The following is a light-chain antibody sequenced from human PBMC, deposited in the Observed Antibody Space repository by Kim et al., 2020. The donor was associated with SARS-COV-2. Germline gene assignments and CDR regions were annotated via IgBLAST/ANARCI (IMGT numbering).Light chain of an antibody. CDR2: GKN. CDR1: SLRSYH. V-gene: IGLV3-19*01. CDR3: NSRDSSGNHHWV. Sequence: SSELTQDPAVSVALGQTVRITCQGDSLRSYHASWYQQKPGQAPVLVIYGKNNRPSGIPDRFSGSSSGNTASLTITGAQAEDEADYYCNSRDSSGNHHWVFGGGTKLTVL. J-gene: IGLJ3*02.